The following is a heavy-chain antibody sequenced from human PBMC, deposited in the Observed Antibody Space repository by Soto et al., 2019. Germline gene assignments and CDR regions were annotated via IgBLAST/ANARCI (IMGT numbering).Heavy chain of an antibody. CDR1: GYTFTSYD. CDR2: INPTSEYT. CDR3: ARQVHPGYPSD. Sequence: ASVKVSCKASGYTFTSYDINWVRQAPGQGLEWVGWINPTSEYTAHAQKFQGRVTLTREISTATAYMELSSLTSEDTAVYFCARQVHPGYPSDWGPGIQVTVSS. D-gene: IGHD1-1*01. J-gene: IGHJ4*02. V-gene: IGHV1-8*01.